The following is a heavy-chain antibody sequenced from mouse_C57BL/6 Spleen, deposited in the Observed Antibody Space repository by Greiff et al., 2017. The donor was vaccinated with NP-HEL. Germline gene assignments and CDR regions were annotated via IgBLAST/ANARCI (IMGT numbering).Heavy chain of an antibody. D-gene: IGHD1-2*01. Sequence: QVQLQQPGAELVKPGASVKLSCKASGYTFTSYWMQWVKQRPGQGLEWIGEIDPSDSYTNYNQKFKGKATLTVDTSSSTAYMQLGSLTSEDSAVYYCARVGYYGVGLCYWGQGTTLTVSS. CDR1: GYTFTSYW. J-gene: IGHJ2*01. CDR2: IDPSDSYT. CDR3: ARVGYYGVGLCY. V-gene: IGHV1-50*01.